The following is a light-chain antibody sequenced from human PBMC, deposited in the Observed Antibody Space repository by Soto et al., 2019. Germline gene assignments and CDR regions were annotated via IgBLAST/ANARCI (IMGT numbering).Light chain of an antibody. J-gene: IGKJ2*01. CDR3: QQYGSSPYT. V-gene: IGKV3-20*01. Sequence: EIVLTQSPGTLSLSPGERATLSCRASQSVSRSYLAWYQQKPGQAPRLLIYGASSRATGIPDRFSGSGSGIDFTLTIGKLEPEDFAVYYCQQYGSSPYTFGQGTKLEIK. CDR1: QSVSRSY. CDR2: GAS.